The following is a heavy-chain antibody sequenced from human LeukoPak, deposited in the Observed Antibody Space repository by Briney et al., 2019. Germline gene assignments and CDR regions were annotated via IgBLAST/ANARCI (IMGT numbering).Heavy chain of an antibody. D-gene: IGHD3-10*01. CDR1: GGSISSGSYY. V-gene: IGHV4-61*02. CDR2: IYTSGST. Sequence: SQTLSLTCTVSGGSISSGSYYWSWIRQPAGKGLEWIGRIYTSGSTNYNPSLKSRVTISIDTSKNQFSLKLGSVTAADTAVYYCASRSHYYGSGMGFDPWGQGTLVTVSS. J-gene: IGHJ5*02. CDR3: ASRSHYYGSGMGFDP.